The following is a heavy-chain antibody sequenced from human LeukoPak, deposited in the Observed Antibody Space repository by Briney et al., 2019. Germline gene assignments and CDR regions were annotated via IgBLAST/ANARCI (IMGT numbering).Heavy chain of an antibody. CDR1: GFTFSSYA. CDR3: ARAGIAAAGAFDY. J-gene: IGHJ4*02. CDR2: ISYDGSNK. V-gene: IGHV3-30-3*01. D-gene: IGHD6-13*01. Sequence: GGSLRLSCAASGFTFSSYAMHWVRQAPGKGLEWVAVISYDGSNKYYADSVKGRFTISRDNSKNTLYLQMNSLRAEDTAVYYCARAGIAAAGAFDYWGQGTLVTVSS.